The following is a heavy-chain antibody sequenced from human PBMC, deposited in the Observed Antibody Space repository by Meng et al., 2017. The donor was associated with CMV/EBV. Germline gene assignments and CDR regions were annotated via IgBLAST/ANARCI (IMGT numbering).Heavy chain of an antibody. Sequence: GGSLRLSCAASGFTFGSYWMSWVRQAPGKGLEWVANIRQDGSEKYYVDSVRGRFTISRDNAKNSLYLQMNSLRAEDTAVYYCARGLVQLERHFPFDYWGQGTLVTVSS. CDR1: GFTFGSYW. D-gene: IGHD1-1*01. CDR3: ARGLVQLERHFPFDY. J-gene: IGHJ4*02. V-gene: IGHV3-7*01. CDR2: IRQDGSEK.